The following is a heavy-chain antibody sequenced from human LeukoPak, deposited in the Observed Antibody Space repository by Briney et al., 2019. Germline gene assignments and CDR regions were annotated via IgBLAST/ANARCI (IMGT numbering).Heavy chain of an antibody. CDR3: ARGLYSSGYFSLWYFDY. CDR2: INASGGST. V-gene: IGHV1-46*01. J-gene: IGHJ4*02. D-gene: IGHD3-22*01. Sequence: ASVKVSCKASGYTFTSYYMHWVRQAPGQGLEWMGIINASGGSTSYAQKFQGRVTMTRNTSISTAYMELSSLRSEDTAVYYCARGLYSSGYFSLWYFDYWGQGTLVTVSS. CDR1: GYTFTSYY.